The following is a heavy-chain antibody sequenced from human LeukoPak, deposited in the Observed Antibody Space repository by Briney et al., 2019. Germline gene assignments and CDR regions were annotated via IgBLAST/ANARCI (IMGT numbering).Heavy chain of an antibody. CDR1: GGSVSNSYY. D-gene: IGHD5-18*01. Sequence: KTSETLSLTCTVSGGSVSNSYYWNWIRQPPGKGLEWIGYIYYSGSTKYNPSLKSRVTISVDTSKNQFSLKLSSVTAADTAVYSCARSQRGYSYGEEYWGQGTLVTVSS. CDR3: ARSQRGYSYGEEY. V-gene: IGHV4-61*01. CDR2: IYYSGST. J-gene: IGHJ4*02.